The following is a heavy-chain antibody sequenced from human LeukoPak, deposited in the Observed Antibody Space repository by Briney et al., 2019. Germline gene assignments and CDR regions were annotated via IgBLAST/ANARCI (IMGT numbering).Heavy chain of an antibody. CDR1: GYTFTGYY. CDR3: ARTQTGDANWYFDL. Sequence: ASVKVSCKASGYTFTGYYMHWVRQAPGQGLEWMGGIIPIFGTANYAQKFQGRVTITTDESTSTAYMELSSLRSEDTAVYYCARTQTGDANWYFDLWGRGTLVTVSS. D-gene: IGHD7-27*01. CDR2: IIPIFGTA. V-gene: IGHV1-69*05. J-gene: IGHJ2*01.